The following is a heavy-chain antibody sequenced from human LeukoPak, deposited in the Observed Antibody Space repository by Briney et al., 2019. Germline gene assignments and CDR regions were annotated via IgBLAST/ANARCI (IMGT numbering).Heavy chain of an antibody. Sequence: GGSLRLSCAASGFTFISYPMNWVRQAPGKGLEWVSSISSSGSYIYSADSVKGRFTISRDNSKNSLYLQLHSLRAEDTALYYCARGSGFLEWLLSDYFDYWGQGTLVTVSS. D-gene: IGHD3-3*01. CDR1: GFTFISYP. J-gene: IGHJ4*02. CDR2: ISSSGSYI. CDR3: ARGSGFLEWLLSDYFDY. V-gene: IGHV3-21*01.